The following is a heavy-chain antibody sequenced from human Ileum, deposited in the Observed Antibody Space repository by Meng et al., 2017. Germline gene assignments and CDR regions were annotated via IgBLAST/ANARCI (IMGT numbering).Heavy chain of an antibody. Sequence: GESLKISCAASRFTFSRSWMHWVRQAPGKGLEWVANIKKDGSGTCYVDSVKGRFTISRDNAKNSLYLQMNSLRAEDSAVYYCARARARWGVVGSWGQGTLVTVSS. V-gene: IGHV3-7*04. J-gene: IGHJ5*02. CDR1: RFTFSRSW. CDR3: ARARARWGVVGS. CDR2: IKKDGSGT. D-gene: IGHD2-15*01.